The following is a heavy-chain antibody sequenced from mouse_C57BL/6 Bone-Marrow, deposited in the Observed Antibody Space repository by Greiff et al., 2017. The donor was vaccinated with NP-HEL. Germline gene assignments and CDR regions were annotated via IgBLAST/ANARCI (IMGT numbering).Heavy chain of an antibody. CDR2: IHPNSGST. CDR1: GYTFTSYW. V-gene: IGHV1-64*01. D-gene: IGHD4-1*01. CDR3: ARLGPYFDY. J-gene: IGHJ2*01. Sequence: QVHVKQPGAELVKPGASVKLSCKASGYTFTSYWMHWVKQRPGQGLEWIGMIHPNSGSTNYNEKFKSKATLTVDKSSSTAYMQLSSLTSEDSAVYYCARLGPYFDYWGQGTTLTVSS.